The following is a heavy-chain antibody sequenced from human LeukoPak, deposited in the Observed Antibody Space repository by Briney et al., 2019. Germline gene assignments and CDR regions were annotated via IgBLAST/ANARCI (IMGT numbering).Heavy chain of an antibody. D-gene: IGHD1-26*01. J-gene: IGHJ4*02. CDR1: GYTFTGYY. CDR2: ISAYNGNT. V-gene: IGHV1-18*04. CDR3: ARVGGGSYRGLGYYFDY. Sequence: ASVKVSCKASGYTFTGYYMHWVRHAPGQGLEWMGWISAYNGNTNYAQKLQGRVTMTTDTSTSTAYMELRSLRSDDTAVYYCARVGGGSYRGLGYYFDYWGQGTLVTVPS.